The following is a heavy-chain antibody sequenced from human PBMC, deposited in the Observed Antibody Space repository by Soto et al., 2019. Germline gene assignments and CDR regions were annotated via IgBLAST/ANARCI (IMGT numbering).Heavy chain of an antibody. J-gene: IGHJ5*02. Sequence: PGESLKISCKGSGYSFTSYWIGWVRQMPGKGLEWMGIIYPGDSDTRYSPSFQGQVTISADKSISTAYLQWSSLKASDTAMYYCARSGNEYSSSSGWFDPWGQGTLVTVSS. CDR1: GYSFTSYW. V-gene: IGHV5-51*01. CDR3: ARSGNEYSSSSGWFDP. CDR2: IYPGDSDT. D-gene: IGHD6-6*01.